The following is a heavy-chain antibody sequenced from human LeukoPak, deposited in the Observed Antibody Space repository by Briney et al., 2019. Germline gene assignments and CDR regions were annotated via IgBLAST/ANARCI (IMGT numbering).Heavy chain of an antibody. CDR1: GYTLTELS. J-gene: IGHJ4*02. V-gene: IGHV1-24*01. CDR3: ATDKCTGCRGRYFR. CDR2: FDPEDGET. Sequence: ASVKVSCKVSGYTLTELSMHWVRQAPGKGLEWMGGFDPEDGETIYAQEFQGRVTMTEDTSTDTAYMELSSLRSEDTAVYYCATDKCTGCRGRYFRWGQGTLVTVSS. D-gene: IGHD3-9*01.